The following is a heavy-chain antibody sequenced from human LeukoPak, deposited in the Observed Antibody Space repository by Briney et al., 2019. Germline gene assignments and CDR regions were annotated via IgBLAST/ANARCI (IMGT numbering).Heavy chain of an antibody. CDR3: VRDREGASDY. V-gene: IGHV3-74*01. Sequence: GGSLRLSCAASGFTFSSYAMSWVRQAPGKGLVWVSRINSDGSSTIYADSVKGRFTISRDNAKNTLYLQMNSLRAEDTAVYYCVRDREGASDYWGQGTLVTVSS. CDR2: INSDGSST. J-gene: IGHJ4*02. CDR1: GFTFSSYA. D-gene: IGHD1-26*01.